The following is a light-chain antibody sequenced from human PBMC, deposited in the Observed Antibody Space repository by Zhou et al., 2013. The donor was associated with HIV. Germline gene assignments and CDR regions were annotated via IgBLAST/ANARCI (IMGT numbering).Light chain of an antibody. V-gene: IGKV3D-15*01. CDR3: QQYNDWPLT. Sequence: EIVLTQSPGTLSLSPGERATLSCRASHTVTSNYLAWYQHKPGQGPKVLIFGASTRANGIPARFSGSGSGTEFALTISSLQSEDFAVYFCQQYNDWPLTFGGGTKVEIK. CDR1: HTVTSN. CDR2: GAS. J-gene: IGKJ4*01.